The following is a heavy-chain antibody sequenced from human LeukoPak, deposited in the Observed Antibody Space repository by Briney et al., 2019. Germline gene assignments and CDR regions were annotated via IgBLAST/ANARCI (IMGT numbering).Heavy chain of an antibody. V-gene: IGHV1-18*04. CDR3: AREGFGELLVY. CDR1: GYTFTGYC. J-gene: IGHJ4*02. CDR2: ISPNSGGT. Sequence: ASVKVSCKASGYTFTGYCIHWVRQAPGQGLEWMGWISPNSGGTNYAQKLQGRVTMTTDTSTSTAYMELRSLRSDDTAVYYCAREGFGELLVYWGQGTLVTVSS. D-gene: IGHD3-10*01.